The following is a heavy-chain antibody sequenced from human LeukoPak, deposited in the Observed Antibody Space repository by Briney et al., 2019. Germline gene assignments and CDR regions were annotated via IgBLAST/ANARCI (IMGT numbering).Heavy chain of an antibody. V-gene: IGHV1-46*01. J-gene: IGHJ4*02. D-gene: IGHD6-13*01. CDR3: ARELAAAGTDPDY. Sequence: ASVKVSCKASGYTFTSYYMHWVRQAPGQGLEWMGIINPSGGSTSYAQKLQGRVTMTTDTSTSTAYMELRSLRSDDTAVYYCARELAAAGTDPDYWGQGTLVTVSS. CDR2: INPSGGST. CDR1: GYTFTSYY.